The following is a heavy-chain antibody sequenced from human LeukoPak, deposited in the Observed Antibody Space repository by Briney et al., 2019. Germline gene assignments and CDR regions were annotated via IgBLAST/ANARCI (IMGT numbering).Heavy chain of an antibody. CDR3: ARARSDYDFWSGYYTFDY. J-gene: IGHJ4*02. V-gene: IGHV4-30-4*08. Sequence: PSQTLSLTCTVSGGSISSGDYYWSWIRQPPGKGLEWIGYIYYSGSTYYNPSLKSRITISVDTSKNQFSLKLSSVTAADTAVYYCARARSDYDFWSGYYTFDYWGQGTLVTVPS. CDR2: IYYSGST. D-gene: IGHD3-3*01. CDR1: GGSISSGDYY.